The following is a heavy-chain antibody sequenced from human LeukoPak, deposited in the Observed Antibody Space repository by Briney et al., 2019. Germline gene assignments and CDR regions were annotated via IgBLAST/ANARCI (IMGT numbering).Heavy chain of an antibody. CDR1: GGSISSYY. V-gene: IGHV4-59*01. D-gene: IGHD5-12*01. CDR2: IYYSGST. CDR3: ARAGYLSSRHHNPFDY. J-gene: IGHJ4*02. Sequence: SETLSLTCTVSGGSISSYYWSWIRQPPGKGLEWIGYIYYSGSTNYNPSLKSRVTISVDTSKNQFSLKLSSVTAADTAVYYCARAGYLSSRHHNPFDYWGQGTLVTVSS.